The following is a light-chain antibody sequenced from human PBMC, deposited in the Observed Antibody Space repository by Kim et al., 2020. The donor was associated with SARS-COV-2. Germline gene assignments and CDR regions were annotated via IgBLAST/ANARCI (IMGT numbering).Light chain of an antibody. V-gene: IGLV3-19*01. CDR1: SLRNYY. J-gene: IGLJ2*01. Sequence: ALGQTVRITCQGDSLRNYYASGYQQKPGQAPILVIYGKNNRPSGIPDRFSGSSSGNTATLTVTGAQAVDEADYYCNSRDNSGDHVLFGGGTQLTVL. CDR2: GKN. CDR3: NSRDNSGDHVL.